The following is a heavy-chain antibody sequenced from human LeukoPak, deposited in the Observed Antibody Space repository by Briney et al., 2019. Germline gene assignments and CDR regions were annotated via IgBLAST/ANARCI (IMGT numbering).Heavy chain of an antibody. V-gene: IGHV3-48*03. D-gene: IGHD3-22*01. Sequence: GGSLRLSCAASGFTFSTYEMNWVRQAPGKGLEWISYISDRGASIYYADSVKGRFTISRDNAKNSLYLQMNSLRGEDTAVYYCARDSGYCDNINCHHFDYWGQGTLVTVSS. CDR3: ARDSGYCDNINCHHFDY. J-gene: IGHJ4*02. CDR1: GFTFSTYE. CDR2: ISDRGASI.